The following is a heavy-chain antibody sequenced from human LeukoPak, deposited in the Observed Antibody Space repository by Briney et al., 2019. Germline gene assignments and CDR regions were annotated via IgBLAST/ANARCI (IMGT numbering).Heavy chain of an antibody. Sequence: GGSLRLSCAASGLTFSSYAMHWVRQAPGKGLEWVAVISYDGSNKYYADSVKGRFTISGDKSKNTLYLQMNSLRPEGTAFYYCARGPGPIAGAKNPFDIWGQGTMVTVSS. D-gene: IGHD1-26*01. CDR1: GLTFSSYA. CDR3: ARGPGPIAGAKNPFDI. CDR2: ISYDGSNK. J-gene: IGHJ3*02. V-gene: IGHV3-30*01.